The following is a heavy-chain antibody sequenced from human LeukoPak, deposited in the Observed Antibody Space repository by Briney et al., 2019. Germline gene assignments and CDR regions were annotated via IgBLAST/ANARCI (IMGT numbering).Heavy chain of an antibody. V-gene: IGHV1-69-2*01. CDR2: VDPEDGET. CDR3: ATDRELGLDAFDI. D-gene: IGHD7-27*01. J-gene: IGHJ3*02. Sequence: ASVKVSCKASGYTFTDYYVHWVQQAPGKGLEWMGRVDPEDGETIYAEKFQGRVTITADTSTDTAYMELSSLRSEDTAVYYCATDRELGLDAFDIWGQGTMVTVSS. CDR1: GYTFTDYY.